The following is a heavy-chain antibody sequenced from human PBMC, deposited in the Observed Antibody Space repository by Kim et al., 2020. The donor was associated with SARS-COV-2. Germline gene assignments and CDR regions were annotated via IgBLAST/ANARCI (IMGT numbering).Heavy chain of an antibody. Sequence: GGSLRLSCAASGFTFDDYAMHWVRQAPGKGLEWVSGISWNSGSIGYADSVKGRFTISRDNAKNSLYLQMNSLRAEDTALYYCAKDRGEQWIEGGFDYWGQGTLVTVSS. J-gene: IGHJ4*02. CDR3: AKDRGEQWIEGGFDY. V-gene: IGHV3-9*01. CDR2: ISWNSGSI. D-gene: IGHD6-19*01. CDR1: GFTFDDYA.